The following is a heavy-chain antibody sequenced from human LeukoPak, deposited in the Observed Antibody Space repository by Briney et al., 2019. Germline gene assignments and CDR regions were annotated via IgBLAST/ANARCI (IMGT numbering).Heavy chain of an antibody. J-gene: IGHJ4*02. CDR2: IYYSGST. Sequence: SETLSLTCTVSGGSISSGGYYWSWIRQHPGKGLEWIGYIYYSGSTYYNPSLKSRVTISVDTSKNQLSLKLSSVTAADTAVYYCARVATVTTDVDYWGQGTLVTVSS. CDR1: GGSISSGGYY. CDR3: ARVATVTTDVDY. D-gene: IGHD4-17*01. V-gene: IGHV4-31*03.